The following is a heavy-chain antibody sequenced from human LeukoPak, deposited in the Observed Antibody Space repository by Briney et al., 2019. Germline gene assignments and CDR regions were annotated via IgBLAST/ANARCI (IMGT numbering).Heavy chain of an antibody. CDR2: ISAYNGNT. D-gene: IGHD2/OR15-2a*01. CDR3: ARTYSKYFSSSEFDS. V-gene: IGHV1-18*04. J-gene: IGHJ4*02. CDR1: GYTFTGYH. Sequence: ASVKVSCKASGYTFTGYHIHWVRQAPGQGLEWMGWISAYNGNTNSAQNLQARVTMTTDSSTSTAYMELRSLRSDDTAVYYCARTYSKYFSSSEFDSWGQGTLVTVSS.